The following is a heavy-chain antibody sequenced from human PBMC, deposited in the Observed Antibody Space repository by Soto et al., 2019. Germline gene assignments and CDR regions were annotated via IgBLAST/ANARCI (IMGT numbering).Heavy chain of an antibody. Sequence: PGGSLRLSCVASGFTFGLYSMGWVRQAPGKRLQWISYISSSSDTIYYADSVRGRFTISRNNAKNTLYLQMSSLRAEDTAVYYCARDNSSSWYGQTNWFDPWGKGTLVTVAS. CDR3: ARDNSSSWYGQTNWFDP. V-gene: IGHV3-48*01. J-gene: IGHJ5*02. CDR2: ISSSSDTI. D-gene: IGHD6-13*01. CDR1: GFTFGLYS.